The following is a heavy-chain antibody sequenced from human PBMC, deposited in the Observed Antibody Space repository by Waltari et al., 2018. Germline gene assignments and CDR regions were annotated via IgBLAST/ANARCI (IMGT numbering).Heavy chain of an antibody. D-gene: IGHD6-19*01. J-gene: IGHJ4*02. Sequence: QVQLQQWGAGLLKPSETLSLTCAVYGGSFSGYYWSWIRQPPGKGLEWIGEINHSGSTNYNPSLKSRVTISVDTSKNQFSLKLSSVTAADTAVYYCASSSGCGYWGQGTLVTVSS. CDR2: INHSGST. CDR1: GGSFSGYY. CDR3: ASSSGCGY. V-gene: IGHV4-34*01.